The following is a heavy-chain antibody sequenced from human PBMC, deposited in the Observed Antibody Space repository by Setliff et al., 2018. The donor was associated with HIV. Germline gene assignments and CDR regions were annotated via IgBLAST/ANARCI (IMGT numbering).Heavy chain of an antibody. D-gene: IGHD3-16*01. V-gene: IGHV4-59*08. CDR2: IHHSGSS. Sequence: PETLSLTCPVSGDSIITYYWTWIRQPPGKGLEWIGYIHHSGSSDYTPSLRSRVTISMDTAKNQFSLNLNSVTATDTAVYYCAKRTFGSGRLDPWGQGTLVTVS. J-gene: IGHJ5*02. CDR3: AKRTFGSGRLDP. CDR1: GDSIITYY.